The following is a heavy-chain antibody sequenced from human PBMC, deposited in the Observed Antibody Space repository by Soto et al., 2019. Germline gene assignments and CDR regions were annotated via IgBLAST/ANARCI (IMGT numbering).Heavy chain of an antibody. V-gene: IGHV1-69*13. CDR2: IIPIFGTA. Sequence: SVKVSFKASGGTFSSYAISWVRQAPGQGLEWMGGIIPIFGTAKYAQKFQGRVTITADESTSTAYMELSSLRSEDTAVYYCARDLKLGGTYNWFDPWGQGTPVTVS. CDR3: ARDLKLGGTYNWFDP. D-gene: IGHD7-27*01. CDR1: GGTFSSYA. J-gene: IGHJ5*02.